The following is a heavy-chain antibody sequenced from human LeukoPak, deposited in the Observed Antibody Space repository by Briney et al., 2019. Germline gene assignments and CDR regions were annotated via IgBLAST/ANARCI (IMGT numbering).Heavy chain of an antibody. D-gene: IGHD4-23*01. CDR1: GYRFTSYG. CDR2: ISGYNGNT. Sequence: GASVKVSCKASGYRFTSYGITWVRQAPGQGLEWMGWISGYNGNTNYAQKFQGRVTMTTDTSTSTAYMELRSLRSDDTAVYYCARDPGVSGGPYYFDYWGQGTLVTVSS. CDR3: ARDPGVSGGPYYFDY. J-gene: IGHJ4*02. V-gene: IGHV1-18*01.